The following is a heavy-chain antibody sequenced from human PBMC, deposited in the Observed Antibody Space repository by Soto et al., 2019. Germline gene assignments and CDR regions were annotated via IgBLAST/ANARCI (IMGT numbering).Heavy chain of an antibody. J-gene: IGHJ4*02. Sequence: QVQLQESGPGLVKPSQTLSLTCTVSGGSVSSGDYYWSWIRQPPGKGLEWIGYTRYSGSTYYTPSLKSRVTISVDTSQTQFSLNLRSVTAADTAVYYCARESDSSGYYYDSRVDYWGQGTLVTVSS. V-gene: IGHV4-30-4*01. CDR2: TRYSGST. D-gene: IGHD3-22*01. CDR1: GGSVSSGDYY. CDR3: ARESDSSGYYYDSRVDY.